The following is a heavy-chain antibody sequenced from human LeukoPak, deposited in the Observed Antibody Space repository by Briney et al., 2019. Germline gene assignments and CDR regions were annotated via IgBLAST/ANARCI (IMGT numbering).Heavy chain of an antibody. V-gene: IGHV3-30*02. Sequence: GGSLRLSCAASGFTFSGHSMNWVRQAPGKGLEWVAFIQYDGSNKYGDSMKGRFTISRDNSKNTLYLQMSSLRSEDTAVYYCAKAADDFDIWGQGTMVTVSS. J-gene: IGHJ3*02. CDR3: AKAADDFDI. CDR2: IQYDGSNK. CDR1: GFTFSGHS.